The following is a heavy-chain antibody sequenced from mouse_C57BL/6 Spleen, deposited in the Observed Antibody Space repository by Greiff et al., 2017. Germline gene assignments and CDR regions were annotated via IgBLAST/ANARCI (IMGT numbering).Heavy chain of an antibody. V-gene: IGHV1-61*01. CDR1: GYTFTSYW. D-gene: IGHD2-3*01. CDR3: ASSPDGYYWYFDV. Sequence: VQLQQPGAELVRPGSSVKLSCKASGYTFTSYWMDWVKQRPGQGLEWIGNIYPSDSETYYNQKFKDKATLTVDKSSSTAYMQLSSLTSEDSAVYYCASSPDGYYWYFDVWGTGTTVTVSS. CDR2: IYPSDSET. J-gene: IGHJ1*03.